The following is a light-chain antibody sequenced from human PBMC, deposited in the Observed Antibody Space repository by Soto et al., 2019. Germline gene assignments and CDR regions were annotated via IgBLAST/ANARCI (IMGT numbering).Light chain of an antibody. CDR2: AAS. V-gene: IGKV3-20*01. J-gene: IGKJ1*01. Sequence: EIVLTQSPGILSLSPGERATLSCRASQSVSNSYLAWYQQKPGQAPRLLMYAASNRATGIPDRFSGSGSGTDFTLTISRVEPEDFAVYYCQQFPTWTFGQGTKVEIK. CDR1: QSVSNSY. CDR3: QQFPTWT.